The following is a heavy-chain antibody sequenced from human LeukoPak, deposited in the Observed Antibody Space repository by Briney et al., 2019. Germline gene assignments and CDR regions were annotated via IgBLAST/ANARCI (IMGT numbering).Heavy chain of an antibody. D-gene: IGHD3-22*01. CDR3: ARARDSSGYYYYYYGMDV. CDR2: IIPIFGTA. J-gene: IGHJ6*02. Sequence: ASVKVSCKASGYTFTSYYMHWVRQAPGQGLEWMGGIIPIFGTANYAQKFQGRVTITADESTSTAYMELSSLRSEDTAVYYCARARDSSGYYYYYYGMDVWGQGTTVTVSS. V-gene: IGHV1-69*13. CDR1: GYTFTSYY.